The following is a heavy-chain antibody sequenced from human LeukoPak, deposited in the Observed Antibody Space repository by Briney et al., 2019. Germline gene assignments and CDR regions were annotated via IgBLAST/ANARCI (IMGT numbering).Heavy chain of an antibody. CDR2: VSDSGTST. V-gene: IGHV3-23*01. CDR3: AKPYSSGWSPYYHYYMDV. D-gene: IGHD6-19*01. Sequence: PGGSLRLSCEVSGFTFSDYAMTWVRQALGKGLEWVSSVSDSGTSTYYADSVKGRFTISRDNSKNTLHLQMSTLRAEDTAVYFCAKPYSSGWSPYYHYYMDVWGTGTTVTVSS. J-gene: IGHJ6*03. CDR1: GFTFSDYA.